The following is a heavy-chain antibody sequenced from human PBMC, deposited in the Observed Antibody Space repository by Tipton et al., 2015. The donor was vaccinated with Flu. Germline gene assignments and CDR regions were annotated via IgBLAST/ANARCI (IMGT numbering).Heavy chain of an antibody. D-gene: IGHD3-3*01. V-gene: IGHV3-30*02. CDR2: LRCDGSHI. J-gene: IGHJ6*03. CDR1: GFTFGSYG. Sequence: SLRLSCAASGFTFGSYGMDWVRQAPGKGLEWVAYLRCDGSHIKYADSVKGRFTISRDNSKNTLYLQMNSLRDEDMAVYYCAREWSEFYMDVWGKGTTVTVSS. CDR3: AREWSEFYMDV.